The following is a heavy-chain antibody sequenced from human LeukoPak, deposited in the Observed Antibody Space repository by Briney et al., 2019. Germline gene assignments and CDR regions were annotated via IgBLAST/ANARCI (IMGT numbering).Heavy chain of an antibody. V-gene: IGHV1-46*01. CDR1: GYTFTSYY. D-gene: IGHD3-22*01. Sequence: ASVKVSCKASGYTFTSYYMHWVRQAPGPGLDWRGIVNPSGGSTSYAQKFQGRVTITRDMSTSTVYMELSSLRSEDTAVYYCAREGRRLYDSSGYYVYWGQGTLVTVSS. J-gene: IGHJ4*02. CDR3: AREGRRLYDSSGYYVY. CDR2: VNPSGGST.